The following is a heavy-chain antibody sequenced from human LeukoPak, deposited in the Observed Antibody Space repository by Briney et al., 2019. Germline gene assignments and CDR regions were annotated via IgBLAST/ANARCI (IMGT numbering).Heavy chain of an antibody. Sequence: SETLSLTCTVSGASISSYYWSWIRQPPGKGLEWIGYIYYSGSSNYNPSLKSRVTISVDTSKNQLSLKLSSVTAADTAVYYCARQAYYYDNSGAYWYFDLWGRGTLVTVSS. J-gene: IGHJ2*01. CDR2: IYYSGSS. CDR3: ARQAYYYDNSGAYWYFDL. D-gene: IGHD3-22*01. V-gene: IGHV4-59*08. CDR1: GASISSYY.